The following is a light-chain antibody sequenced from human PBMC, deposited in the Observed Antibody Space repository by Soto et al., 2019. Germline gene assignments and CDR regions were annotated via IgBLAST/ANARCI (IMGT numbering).Light chain of an antibody. Sequence: AMQMTQSPSSLSASVGDRVTIACRASQDIRNDLGWYQHKQGKAPKLMIYAKSSLQSGVPSSFSGSASGTDFTLTISSLQPEDFATYYFLQDYNYPLTFGGGTTVEIK. J-gene: IGKJ4*01. CDR1: QDIRND. CDR3: LQDYNYPLT. V-gene: IGKV1-6*01. CDR2: AKS.